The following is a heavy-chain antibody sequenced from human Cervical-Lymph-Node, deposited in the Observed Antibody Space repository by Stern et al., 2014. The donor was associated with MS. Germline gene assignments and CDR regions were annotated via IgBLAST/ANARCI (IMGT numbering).Heavy chain of an antibody. CDR1: GFSLSTSGMC. CDR2: IDWDNDK. D-gene: IGHD6-19*01. V-gene: IGHV2-70*15. CDR3: ARHSSGWYWEIPGILN. J-gene: IGHJ4*02. Sequence: QITLKESGPALVKPTQPLTLTCTFSGFSLSTSGMCVSWIRQPPGKALEWLARIDWDNDKYYSTSLKTRLTISKDTSKNQVVLTMTNMDPVDTATYYCARHSSGWYWEIPGILNWGQGTLVTVSS.